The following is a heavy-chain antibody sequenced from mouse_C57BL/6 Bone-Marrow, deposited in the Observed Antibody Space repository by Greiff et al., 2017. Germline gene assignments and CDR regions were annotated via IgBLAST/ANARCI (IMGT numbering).Heavy chain of an antibody. CDR2: IHPNSGST. D-gene: IGHD1-1*01. V-gene: IGHV1-64*01. CDR1: GYTFTSYW. Sequence: QVQLQQPGAELVKPGASVKLSCKASGYTFTSYWMHWVKQRPGQGLEWIGMIHPNSGSTNYNEKFKSKATLTVDKSSSTAYMQLSSLTSEDSAVYDCARLYGSRGYFDVWGTGTTVTVSS. CDR3: ARLYGSRGYFDV. J-gene: IGHJ1*03.